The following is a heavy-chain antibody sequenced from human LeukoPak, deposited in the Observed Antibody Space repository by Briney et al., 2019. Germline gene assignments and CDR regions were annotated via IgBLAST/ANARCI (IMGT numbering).Heavy chain of an antibody. CDR2: ISGSGGST. Sequence: PGGSPRLSCAASGFTFSSYAMSWVRQAPGKGLEWVSAISGSGGSTYYADSVKGRFTFSRDNSKNTLYLQMNSLRAEDTAVYYCAKDSGPSGDYMDVWGKGTTVTVSS. V-gene: IGHV3-23*01. CDR3: AKDSGPSGDYMDV. J-gene: IGHJ6*03. CDR1: GFTFSSYA. D-gene: IGHD1-1*01.